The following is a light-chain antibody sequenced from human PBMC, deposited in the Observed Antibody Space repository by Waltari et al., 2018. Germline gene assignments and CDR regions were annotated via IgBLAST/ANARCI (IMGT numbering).Light chain of an antibody. Sequence: DIQMTQSPSTLSASVGDRVTSNCRASQNIYSWLAWYQQRPGKAPRLLLYKASTLQSGVPSRFSGSGSGTEFTLTINSLQTDDFATYYCQQYSSYSSWTFGQGTQV. J-gene: IGKJ1*01. CDR2: KAS. CDR3: QQYSSYSSWT. V-gene: IGKV1-5*03. CDR1: QNIYSW.